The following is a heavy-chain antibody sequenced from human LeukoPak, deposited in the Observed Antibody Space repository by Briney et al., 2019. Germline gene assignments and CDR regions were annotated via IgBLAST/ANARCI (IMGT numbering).Heavy chain of an antibody. Sequence: GGSLRLSCTASGFTISSFGMSWVRQAPGKGLEWVSAISGSADSTYYADSVKGRFTISKDISKNTPYLQMDSLRAEDTAIYYCAKDSPVCTYWGQGTLVTVSS. CDR1: GFTISSFG. J-gene: IGHJ4*02. CDR3: AKDSPVCTY. V-gene: IGHV3-23*01. D-gene: IGHD2-8*01. CDR2: ISGSADST.